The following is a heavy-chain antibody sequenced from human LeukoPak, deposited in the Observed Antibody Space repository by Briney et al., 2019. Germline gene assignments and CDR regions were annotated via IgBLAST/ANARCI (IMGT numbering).Heavy chain of an antibody. CDR1: GFTFSSYG. V-gene: IGHV3-33*01. Sequence: GRSLRLSCAASGFTFSSYGMHWVRQAPGKGLEWVAVIWYDGSNKYYADSVEGRFTISRDNSKNTLYLQMNSLRAEDTAVYYRASFNEYSSGWYYFDYWGQGTLVTVSS. J-gene: IGHJ4*02. CDR3: ASFNEYSSGWYYFDY. CDR2: IWYDGSNK. D-gene: IGHD6-19*01.